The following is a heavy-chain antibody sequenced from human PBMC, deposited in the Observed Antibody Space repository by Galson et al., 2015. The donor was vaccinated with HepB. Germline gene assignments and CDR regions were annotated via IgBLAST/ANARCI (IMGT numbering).Heavy chain of an antibody. CDR2: INNDGSAT. D-gene: IGHD2-2*01. Sequence: SLRLSCAASGFTFSSYWMHWVRQAPGKGLVWVSRINNDGSATDYADSVKGRFTISRDNAKNTVHLQMNSLRAEDTAVYYCAKGGYCSSTSCYGYYCYYMDVWGKGTTVTVSS. CDR1: GFTFSSYW. J-gene: IGHJ6*03. CDR3: AKGGYCSSTSCYGYYCYYMDV. V-gene: IGHV3-74*01.